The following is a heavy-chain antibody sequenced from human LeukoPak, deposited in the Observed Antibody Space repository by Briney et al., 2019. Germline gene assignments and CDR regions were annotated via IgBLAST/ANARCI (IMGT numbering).Heavy chain of an antibody. V-gene: IGHV3-74*01. D-gene: IGHD3-22*01. CDR2: INSDGSST. Sequence: PGGSLRLSCAASGFAFSSYWMHWVRQAPGKGLVWVSRINSDGSSTSYADSVKGRFTISRDNAKNTLYLQMNSLRAEDTAVYYCAREDYYDSSGLFDYWGQGTLVTVSS. CDR1: GFAFSSYW. J-gene: IGHJ4*02. CDR3: AREDYYDSSGLFDY.